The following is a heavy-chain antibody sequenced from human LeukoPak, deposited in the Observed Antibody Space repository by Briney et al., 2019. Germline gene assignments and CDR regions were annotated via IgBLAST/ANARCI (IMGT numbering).Heavy chain of an antibody. CDR3: AKYYGSGSYSVSPYYYFDY. Sequence: GGSLRLSCAASGFTFSSYGMHWVRQAPGKGLEWVAVISYDGSNKYYADSVKGRFTISRDNSKNTLYLQMNSLRAEDTGVYYCAKYYGSGSYSVSPYYYFDYWGQGTLVTVSS. J-gene: IGHJ4*02. V-gene: IGHV3-30*18. CDR2: ISYDGSNK. CDR1: GFTFSSYG. D-gene: IGHD3-10*01.